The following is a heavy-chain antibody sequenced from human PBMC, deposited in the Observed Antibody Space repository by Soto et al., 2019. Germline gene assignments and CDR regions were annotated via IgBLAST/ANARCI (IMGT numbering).Heavy chain of an antibody. CDR1: GGSISSSSYY. Sequence: SETLSLTCTVSGGSISSSSYYWGWIRQPPGKGLEWIGSIYYSGSTYYNPSLKSRVTISVDTSKNQFSLKLSSVTAADTAVYYCARHASWVVATILYWGQGTLVTVSS. V-gene: IGHV4-39*01. CDR3: ARHASWVVATILY. D-gene: IGHD5-12*01. J-gene: IGHJ4*02. CDR2: IYYSGST.